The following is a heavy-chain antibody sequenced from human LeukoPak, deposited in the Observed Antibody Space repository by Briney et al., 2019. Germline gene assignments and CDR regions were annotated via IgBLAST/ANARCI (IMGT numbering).Heavy chain of an antibody. V-gene: IGHV4-31*11. J-gene: IGHJ6*02. CDR2: IYYSGST. CDR3: ARDTYQPTYGMDV. CDR1: GGSFSGYY. Sequence: SETLSLTCAVYGGSFSGYYWSWIRQHPGKGLEWIGYIYYSGSTYYNPSLKSRVTISVDTSKNQFSLKLSSVTAADTAVYYCARDTYQPTYGMDVWGQGTTVTVSS. D-gene: IGHD2-2*01.